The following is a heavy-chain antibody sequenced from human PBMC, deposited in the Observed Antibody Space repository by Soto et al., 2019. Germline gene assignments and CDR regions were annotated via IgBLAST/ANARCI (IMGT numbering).Heavy chain of an antibody. CDR2: IRYDGRNI. CDR3: ARDGVGHTTFFGYFDY. D-gene: IGHD1-26*01. V-gene: IGHV3-33*01. Sequence: QVQLVESGGGVVQPGRSLRLSCAASGFTFSGLGMHWVRQAPGKGLEWVAVIRYDGRNIYYADAVKGRFTISRDNSKDTLYLQMISLRADDPAVYYCARDGVGHTTFFGYFDYWGQGTLVTVSS. CDR1: GFTFSGLG. J-gene: IGHJ4*02.